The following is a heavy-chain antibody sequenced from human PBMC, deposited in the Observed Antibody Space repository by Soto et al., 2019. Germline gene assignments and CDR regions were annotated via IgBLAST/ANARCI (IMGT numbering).Heavy chain of an antibody. CDR2: IIPIFGTA. V-gene: IGHV1-69*13. CDR1: GGTFSSYA. Sequence: SVKVSCKASGGTFSSYAISWVRQAPGQGLEWMGGIIPIFGTANYAQKFQGRVTITADESTNTAYMELSSLRSEDTAVYYCARESSVAEAWVHAFDIWGQGTMVTVSS. J-gene: IGHJ3*02. D-gene: IGHD6-19*01. CDR3: ARESSVAEAWVHAFDI.